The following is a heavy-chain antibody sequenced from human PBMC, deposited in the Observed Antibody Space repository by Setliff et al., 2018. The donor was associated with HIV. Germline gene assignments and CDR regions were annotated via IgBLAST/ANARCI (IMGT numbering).Heavy chain of an antibody. Sequence: GGSLRLSCAASGFTFSSYWMHWVRQAPGKGLVWVSRINSDGSSTSYADSVKGRFTISRDNAKNSLYLQMDGLRAEDTAVYFCARDNLYYNTWNASPVYGLDVWGQGTTVTV. CDR1: GFTFSSYW. CDR2: INSDGSST. CDR3: ARDNLYYNTWNASPVYGLDV. D-gene: IGHD3-3*01. V-gene: IGHV3-74*01. J-gene: IGHJ6*02.